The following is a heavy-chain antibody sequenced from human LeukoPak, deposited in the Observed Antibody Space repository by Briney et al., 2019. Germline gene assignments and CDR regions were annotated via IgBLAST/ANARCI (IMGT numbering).Heavy chain of an antibody. CDR3: ARGRQLERSFDY. Sequence: SETLSLTCTVSGGSISSYYWSWIRQPPGRGLEWIGYIYYSGSTNYNPSFKSRVTISVDTSKNQFSLKLSSVTAADTAVYYCARGRQLERSFDYWGQGTLVTVSS. V-gene: IGHV4-59*01. D-gene: IGHD1-1*01. CDR1: GGSISSYY. J-gene: IGHJ4*02. CDR2: IYYSGST.